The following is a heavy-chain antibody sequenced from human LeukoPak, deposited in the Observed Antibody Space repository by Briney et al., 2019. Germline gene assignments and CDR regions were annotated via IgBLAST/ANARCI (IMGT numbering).Heavy chain of an antibody. CDR1: GGSISSGSYY. V-gene: IGHV4-61*02. Sequence: SQTLSPTCTVSGGSISSGSYYWSWIRQPAGKGLEWIGRIYTSGSTNYNPSLKSRVTISVDTSKNQFSLKLSSVTAADTAVYYCARGTGTTSYYYYYHYMDVWGKGTTVTVSS. CDR3: ARGTGTTSYYYYYHYMDV. D-gene: IGHD1-7*01. CDR2: IYTSGST. J-gene: IGHJ6*03.